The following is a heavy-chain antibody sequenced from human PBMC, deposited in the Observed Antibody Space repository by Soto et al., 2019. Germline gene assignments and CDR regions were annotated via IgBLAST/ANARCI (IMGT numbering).Heavy chain of an antibody. CDR2: ISYDGSD. J-gene: IGHJ4*02. Sequence: QMQLVGSGGGVVQPGRSLRLSCVASGFPFREFGMHWVRQGPGKGLEWVALISYDGSDYADSVKGRFTISRDDSRDTLFLHMDNLRPDDTGVYYCARRWNYYLDFWGQGTLVAVSS. V-gene: IGHV3-33*05. CDR3: ARRWNYYLDF. D-gene: IGHD1-1*01. CDR1: GFPFREFG.